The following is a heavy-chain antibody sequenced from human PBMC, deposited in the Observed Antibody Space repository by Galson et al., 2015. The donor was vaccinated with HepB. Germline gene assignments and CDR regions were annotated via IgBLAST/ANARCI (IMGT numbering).Heavy chain of an antibody. J-gene: IGHJ6*03. V-gene: IGHV3-21*01. CDR1: GFTFSSYS. CDR3: ARASPQGGIFGVVIPHYYYYYMDV. CDR2: ISSSSSYI. D-gene: IGHD3-3*01. Sequence: LRLSCAASGFTFSSYSMNWVRQAPGKGLEWVSSISSSSSYIYYADSVKGRFTISRDNAKNSLYLQMNSLRAEDTAVYYCARASPQGGIFGVVIPHYYYYYMDVWGKGTTVTVSS.